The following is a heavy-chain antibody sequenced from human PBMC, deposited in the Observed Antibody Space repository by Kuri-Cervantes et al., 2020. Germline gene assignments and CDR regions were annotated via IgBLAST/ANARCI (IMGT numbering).Heavy chain of an antibody. D-gene: IGHD3-3*01. CDR2: LYYSGST. J-gene: IGHJ6*03. CDR3: ARRLAGRSGYPIYYFNYMDV. CDR1: GVSISSSNYY. Sequence: SETLSLTCTVSGVSISSSNYYWDWIRQSPVRGLEWIGSLYYSGSTYYNPSLKSRVTISVETSKNQFSLKLSSVTAADTAVYYCARRLAGRSGYPIYYFNYMDVWGKGTTVTVSS. V-gene: IGHV4-39*01.